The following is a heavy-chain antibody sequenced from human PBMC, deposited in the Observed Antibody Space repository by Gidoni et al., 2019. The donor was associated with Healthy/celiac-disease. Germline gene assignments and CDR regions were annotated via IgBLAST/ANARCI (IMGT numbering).Heavy chain of an antibody. CDR3: AHRISGSYAWSY. J-gene: IGHJ4*02. Sequence: QITLKESGPTLVKPTQTLTLTCTFSGFSLSPSGVGVGWIRQPPGKAMEWLALIYWDDDKRYSPSLKSRLTITKDTSKNQVVLTMTNMDPVDTATYYCAHRISGSYAWSYWGQGTLVTVSS. CDR2: IYWDDDK. D-gene: IGHD3-16*01. V-gene: IGHV2-5*02. CDR1: GFSLSPSGVG.